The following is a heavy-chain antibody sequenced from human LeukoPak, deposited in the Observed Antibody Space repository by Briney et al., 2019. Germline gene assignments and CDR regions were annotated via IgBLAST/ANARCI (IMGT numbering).Heavy chain of an antibody. CDR3: TTLPSYQLLFPRVDRYFDY. CDR1: GFTFSNAW. J-gene: IGHJ4*02. D-gene: IGHD2-2*01. V-gene: IGHV3-15*01. CDR2: IKSKTDGGTT. Sequence: GGSLRLSCAASGFTFSNAWMSWVRQAPGKGLEWVGRIKSKTDGGTTDYAAPVKGRFTISRDDSKNTLYLQMNSLKTEDTAVYYCTTLPSYQLLFPRVDRYFDYWGQGTLVTVSS.